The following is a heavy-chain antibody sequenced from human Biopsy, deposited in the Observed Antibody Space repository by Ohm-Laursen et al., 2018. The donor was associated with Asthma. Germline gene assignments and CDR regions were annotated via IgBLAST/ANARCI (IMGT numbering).Heavy chain of an antibody. CDR3: ARCQVGYSSGWSLLLKKIYYSGMDV. Sequence: SSVKASCKAPGGTFSNYAISWVRQAPGQGLEWLGGIMTVFGTTNYAQKFQGRVTITADESTSTAYMEVTSLRSEDTAIYYCARCQVGYSSGWSLLLKKIYYSGMDVWGQGTAVTVSS. V-gene: IGHV1-69*01. J-gene: IGHJ6*02. D-gene: IGHD6-19*01. CDR1: GGTFSNYA. CDR2: IMTVFGTT.